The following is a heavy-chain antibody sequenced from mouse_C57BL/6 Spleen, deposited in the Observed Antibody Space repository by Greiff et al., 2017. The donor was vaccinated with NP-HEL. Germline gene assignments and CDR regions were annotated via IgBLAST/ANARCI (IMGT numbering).Heavy chain of an antibody. CDR1: GYTFTSYG. D-gene: IGHD1-1*01. Sequence: VKLQQSGAELARPGASVKLSCKASGYTFTSYGISWVKQRTGQGLEWIGEIYPRSGNTYYNEKFKGKATLTADKSSSTAYMELRSLTSEDSAVYFCARGYGSSPYWYFDVWGTGTTVTVSS. J-gene: IGHJ1*03. CDR2: IYPRSGNT. V-gene: IGHV1-81*01. CDR3: ARGYGSSPYWYFDV.